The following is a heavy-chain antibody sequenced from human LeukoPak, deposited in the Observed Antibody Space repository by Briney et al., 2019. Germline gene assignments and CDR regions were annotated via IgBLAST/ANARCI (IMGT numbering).Heavy chain of an antibody. CDR1: GYTFTSYD. CDR2: MNPNSGNT. D-gene: IGHD6-6*01. V-gene: IGHV1-8*03. CDR3: ARGCGSSSACGY. Sequence: ASVKVSCKXSGYTFTSYDINWVRQATGQGLEWMGWMNPNSGNTGYAQKFQGRVTITRNTSISTAYMELSSLRSGDTAVYYCARGCGSSSACGYWGQGTLVTVSS. J-gene: IGHJ4*02.